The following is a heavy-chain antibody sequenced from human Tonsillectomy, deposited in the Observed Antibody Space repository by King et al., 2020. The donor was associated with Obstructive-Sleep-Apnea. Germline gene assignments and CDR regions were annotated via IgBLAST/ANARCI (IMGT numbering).Heavy chain of an antibody. CDR1: GGSISSYF. J-gene: IGHJ4*01. Sequence: QLQESGPGLAKPSETLSLTCTVSGGSISSYFWSWLRQPPGKGLEWIGYIHYSGSTNYNPSLKSRVTISVDTSKKQFSLRLSSVTAADTAVYYCARGGDSSSWYGGFDYWGHGTLVTVSS. CDR3: ARGGDSSSWYGGFDY. D-gene: IGHD6-13*01. V-gene: IGHV4-59*01. CDR2: IHYSGST.